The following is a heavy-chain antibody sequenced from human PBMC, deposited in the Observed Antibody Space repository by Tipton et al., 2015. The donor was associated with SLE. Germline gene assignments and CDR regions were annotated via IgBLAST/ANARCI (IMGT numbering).Heavy chain of an antibody. Sequence: TLSLTCTVSGGFISYTNYYWGWIRQPPGKGLEWIGNIHYSGSTYYTVSLKSRVTISVDTSKNQFSLNLSSVTAADTAIYYCARLRFLEEGFDPWGQGTLVTVSS. J-gene: IGHJ5*02. CDR1: GGFISYTNYY. CDR2: IHYSGST. CDR3: ARLRFLEEGFDP. V-gene: IGHV4-39*01. D-gene: IGHD3-3*01.